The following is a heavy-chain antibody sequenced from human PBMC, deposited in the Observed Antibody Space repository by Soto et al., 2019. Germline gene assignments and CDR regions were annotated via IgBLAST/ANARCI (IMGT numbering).Heavy chain of an antibody. CDR3: ARDDSIPGGGNVVDY. CDR1: GGTFSSYT. CDR2: IIPILGIA. V-gene: IGHV1-69*08. J-gene: IGHJ4*02. Sequence: QVQLVQSGAEVKKPGSSVKVSCKASGGTFSSYTISWVRQAPGQGLEWMGRIIPILGIANYAQKFQGRVTITAEKSTSTAYMELSSLGSEDTAVYYCARDDSIPGGGNVVDYWGQGTLVTVSS. D-gene: IGHD1-1*01.